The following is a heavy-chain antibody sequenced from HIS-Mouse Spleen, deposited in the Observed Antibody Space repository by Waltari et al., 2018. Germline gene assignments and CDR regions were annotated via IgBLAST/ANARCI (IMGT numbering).Heavy chain of an antibody. CDR1: GGSISSSSYY. V-gene: IGHV4-39*07. J-gene: IGHJ2*01. D-gene: IGHD6-13*01. CDR2: SYYSGST. CDR3: AREIPYSSSWYDWYFDL. Sequence: QLQLQESGPGLVKPSETLSLTCTVSGGSISSSSYYWGWIRQPPGKGLEWIGSSYYSGSTYSNPSLKIRVTISVDPSKNQFSLKLSSVTAADTAVYYCAREIPYSSSWYDWYFDLWGRGTLVTVSS.